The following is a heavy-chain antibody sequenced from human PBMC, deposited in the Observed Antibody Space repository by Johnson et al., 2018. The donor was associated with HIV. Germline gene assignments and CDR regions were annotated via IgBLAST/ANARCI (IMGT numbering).Heavy chain of an antibody. CDR1: GFTFSSYW. CDR2: INSDGSST. V-gene: IGHV3-74*01. J-gene: IGHJ3*02. Sequence: VQLVESGGGLVQPGGSLRLSCAASGFTFSSYWMHWVRQAPGKGLVWVSRINSDGSSTTYADSVKGRFTISRDNAKNTLYLQMNSLRAEDTALYYCARAQLLADDAFNNWGQGTMVTVSS. D-gene: IGHD6-6*01. CDR3: ARAQLLADDAFNN.